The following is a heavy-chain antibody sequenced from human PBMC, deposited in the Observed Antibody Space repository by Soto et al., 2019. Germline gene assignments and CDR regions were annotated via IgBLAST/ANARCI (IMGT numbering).Heavy chain of an antibody. CDR1: GGSFSGYY. CDR2: INHSGST. D-gene: IGHD3-22*01. Sequence: SETLSLTCAVYGGSFSGYYWSWIRQPPGKGLEWIGEINHSGSTNYYPSLKSRVTISVDTSKNQFSLKLSSVTAADTAVYYCARELITMIVVVILPDYYYGMDVWGQGTTVTVSS. CDR3: ARELITMIVVVILPDYYYGMDV. J-gene: IGHJ6*02. V-gene: IGHV4-34*01.